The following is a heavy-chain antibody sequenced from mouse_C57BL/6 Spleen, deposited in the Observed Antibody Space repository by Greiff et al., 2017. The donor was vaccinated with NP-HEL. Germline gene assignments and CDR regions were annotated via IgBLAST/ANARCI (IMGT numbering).Heavy chain of an antibody. CDR3: ARADYYVSSYAGFDY. V-gene: IGHV1-4*01. Sequence: VQLQESGAELARPGASVKMSCKASGYTFTSYTMHWVKQRPGQGLEWIGYINPSSGYTKYNQKFKDKATLTADKSSSTAYMQLSSLTSEDSAVYYLARADYYVSSYAGFDYWGQGTTLTVSS. J-gene: IGHJ2*01. CDR1: GYTFTSYT. D-gene: IGHD1-1*01. CDR2: INPSSGYT.